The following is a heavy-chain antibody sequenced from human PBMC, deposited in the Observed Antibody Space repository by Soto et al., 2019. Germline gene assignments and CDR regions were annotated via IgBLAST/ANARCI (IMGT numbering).Heavy chain of an antibody. CDR1: GFTLSGHG. J-gene: IGHJ4*02. D-gene: IGHD1-26*01. CDR3: TSEQGCGYYRVGDC. Sequence: QVQLVESGGGVVQPGRSLRLSCVASGFTLSGHGIHWVRQAPGKGLEWVAAITYDGSEIHYSDSGKGRFTISRDTSKNMVYLQMNSLKAEDSGMYYCTSEQGCGYYRVGDCWGPGTRVTVSS. CDR2: ITYDGSEI. V-gene: IGHV3-30*19.